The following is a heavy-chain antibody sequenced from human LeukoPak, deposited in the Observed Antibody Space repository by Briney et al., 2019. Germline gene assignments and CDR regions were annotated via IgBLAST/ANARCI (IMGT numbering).Heavy chain of an antibody. CDR3: AKFSYYYDSSGSNTGSY. D-gene: IGHD3-22*01. Sequence: PGGSLRLSCAASGFTFSSYAMSWVRQAPGKGLEWVSAISGSGGSTYYADSVKGRFTISRDNSKNTLYLQMNSLRAEDTAVYYCAKFSYYYDSSGSNTGSYWGQGTLVTVSS. J-gene: IGHJ4*02. CDR1: GFTFSSYA. V-gene: IGHV3-23*01. CDR2: ISGSGGST.